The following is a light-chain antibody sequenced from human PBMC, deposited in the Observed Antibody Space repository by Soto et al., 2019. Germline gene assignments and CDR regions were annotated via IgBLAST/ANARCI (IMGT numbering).Light chain of an antibody. CDR2: DAS. CDR3: QQYNSYST. J-gene: IGKJ1*01. V-gene: IGKV1-5*01. Sequence: DIQMTQSPSTLSASVGDRVTITCRASQSISTRLAWYQQKPGKAPKLLIYDASSLESGVPSRFSGSASGTEFTLTISSLQPDDFATYYCQQYNSYSTFGQGTTG. CDR1: QSISTR.